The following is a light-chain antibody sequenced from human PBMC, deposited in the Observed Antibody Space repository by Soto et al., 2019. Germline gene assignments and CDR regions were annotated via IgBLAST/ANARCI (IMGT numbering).Light chain of an antibody. CDR1: SSDVGGYNR. CDR3: YSYRSGSAHV. V-gene: IGLV2-14*01. Sequence: QSALTQPASVSGSPGQSLTISSTGTSSDVGGYNRVSWYQQHPDKAPKLIIYEVTNRPSGISNRFSGSKSGATASLTISGLQAEDEADYYCYSYRSGSAHVFGTGTKVTVL. CDR2: EVT. J-gene: IGLJ1*01.